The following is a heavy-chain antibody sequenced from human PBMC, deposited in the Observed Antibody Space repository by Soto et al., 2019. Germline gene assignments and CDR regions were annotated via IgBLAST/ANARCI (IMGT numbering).Heavy chain of an antibody. CDR1: GFTFTNAW. J-gene: IGHJ4*02. V-gene: IGHV3-15*07. CDR2: IRSKTDGGTP. Sequence: EVQLVESGGGLVKPGESLRLSCAASGFTFTNAWMNWVRQAPGKGLEWVGRIRSKTDGGTPDYAAPAKGRFTISRDDSENTLYVQMNSLKTEDTAIYYCTTEKGYWGQGTLVTVSS. CDR3: TTEKGY.